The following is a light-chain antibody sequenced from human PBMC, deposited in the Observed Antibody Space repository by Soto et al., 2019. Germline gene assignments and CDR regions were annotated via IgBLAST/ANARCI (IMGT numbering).Light chain of an antibody. CDR2: GAS. CDR1: QSGRSGA. CDR3: QQYGSSPRT. J-gene: IGKJ1*01. V-gene: IGKV3-20*01. Sequence: IVMTQSPATLSVSPGARATLSGTASQSGRSGAFAWYREKPGQGTGLLIYGASSRATGIPDRFSGSGSGTDVTLTISRLEPEDFEVYYGQQYGSSPRTFGQGTKVDIK.